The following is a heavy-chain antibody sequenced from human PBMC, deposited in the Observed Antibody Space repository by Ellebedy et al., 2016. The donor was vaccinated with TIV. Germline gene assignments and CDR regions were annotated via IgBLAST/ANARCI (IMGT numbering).Heavy chain of an antibody. Sequence: GESLKISCAASGFPFDKSSMNWVRQAPGKGLEWVSSISSSSSYIYYADSVKGRFTISRDNAKNSVSLQLDSLRAEDTAVYYCARGMHVWGKGTTVTVSS. V-gene: IGHV3-21*01. J-gene: IGHJ6*03. CDR2: ISSSSSYI. CDR3: ARGMHV. CDR1: GFPFDKSS.